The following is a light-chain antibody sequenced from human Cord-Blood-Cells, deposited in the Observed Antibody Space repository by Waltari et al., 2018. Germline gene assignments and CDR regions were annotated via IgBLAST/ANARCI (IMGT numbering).Light chain of an antibody. V-gene: IGLV2-14*01. CDR2: DVS. J-gene: IGLJ2*01. Sequence: QSVLTQPASVSGSPGQSITISCTGPSSDVGGYNDVSWYQQHPGKAPRLMIYDVSNRPSGVSNRFSGSKSGNTASLTISGLQAEDEADYYCSSYTSSSTLGVFGGGTKLTVL. CDR1: SSDVGGYND. CDR3: SSYTSSSTLGV.